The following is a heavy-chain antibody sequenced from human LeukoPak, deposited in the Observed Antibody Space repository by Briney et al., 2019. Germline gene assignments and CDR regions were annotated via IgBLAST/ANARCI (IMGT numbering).Heavy chain of an antibody. D-gene: IGHD6-19*01. CDR1: GFSFSSYA. CDR2: ISGSGGST. CDR3: AKANRLVLGPYYFDY. Sequence: GGSLRLSCAASGFSFSSYAMSWVRQAPGKGLEWVSAISGSGGSTYYADSVKGRFTISRDNSKNTLYLQMNSLRAEDTAVYYCAKANRLVLGPYYFDYWGQGTLVTVSS. J-gene: IGHJ4*02. V-gene: IGHV3-23*01.